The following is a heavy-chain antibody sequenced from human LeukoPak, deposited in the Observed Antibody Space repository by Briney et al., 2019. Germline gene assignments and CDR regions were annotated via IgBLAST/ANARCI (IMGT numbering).Heavy chain of an antibody. V-gene: IGHV3-23*01. CDR2: ISGSGGST. D-gene: IGHD3-22*01. J-gene: IGHJ4*02. CDR3: AKGAAYYYDSSGYWQDY. Sequence: GGSLRLSCAASGFTFSSYAMSWVRQAPGKGLEWVSAISGSGGSTYYADSVKGRFTISRDNSENTLYLQMNSPRAEDTAVYYCAKGAAYYYDSSGYWQDYWGQGTLVTVSS. CDR1: GFTFSSYA.